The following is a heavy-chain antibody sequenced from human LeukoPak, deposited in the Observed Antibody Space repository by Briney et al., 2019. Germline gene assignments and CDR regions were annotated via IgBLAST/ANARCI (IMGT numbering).Heavy chain of an antibody. V-gene: IGHV1-3*01. J-gene: IGHJ4*02. CDR1: GYTFTTYA. Sequence: ASVKVSCEASGYTFTTYAMHWVRQAPGQSLEWMGWINAGNGNTKYSQKFQGRVTITRDTSASTAYMELSSLRSEDTAVYYCARDMSSGWSFDYWGQGTLVTVSS. D-gene: IGHD6-19*01. CDR2: INAGNGNT. CDR3: ARDMSSGWSFDY.